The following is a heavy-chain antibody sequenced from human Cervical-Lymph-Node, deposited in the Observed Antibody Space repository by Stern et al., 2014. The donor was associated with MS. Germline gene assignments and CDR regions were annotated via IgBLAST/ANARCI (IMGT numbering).Heavy chain of an antibody. CDR2: IKPNGGST. J-gene: IGHJ6*02. D-gene: IGHD3-3*01. CDR1: GYTFIRYY. V-gene: IGHV1-46*01. Sequence: EQLVESGAEVKKPGASVKVSCKASGYTFIRYYIHWVRQAPGQGLEWMGIIKPNGGSTRYAQKFQGRVTMTSDTSTSTVSMELSSLRSEDTAVYYCATLYDSSGNYGMEVWGQGTTVIVSS. CDR3: ATLYDSSGNYGMEV.